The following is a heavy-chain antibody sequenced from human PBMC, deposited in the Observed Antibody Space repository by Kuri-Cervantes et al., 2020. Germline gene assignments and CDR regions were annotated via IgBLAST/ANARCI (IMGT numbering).Heavy chain of an antibody. CDR1: GFTFSSYS. CDR3: ARIYRLSSGWNLDRFDP. CDR2: IYYNGDT. J-gene: IGHJ5*02. V-gene: IGHV4-39*07. D-gene: IGHD6-19*01. Sequence: SQTLSLTCAASGFTFSSYSMNWIRQPPGKGLEWIGTIYYNGDTYYDPSLKSRVTISLDTSKNQFSLKLSSVTAADTAVYYCARIYRLSSGWNLDRFDPWGEGTLVTVSS.